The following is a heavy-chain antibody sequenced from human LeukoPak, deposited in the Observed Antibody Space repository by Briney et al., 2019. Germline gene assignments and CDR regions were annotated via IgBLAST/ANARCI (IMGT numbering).Heavy chain of an antibody. Sequence: GGCLRLSCTASGFTFSVYSMNWVRQAPGKGLEWVSSIISSNSNTYYSDSVRGRFTISRDNAQNSLFLQMNSLRGEDSAVYYCARDYHINGDFHAFDVWGQGTRVTVSS. CDR3: ARDYHINGDFHAFDV. D-gene: IGHD1-14*01. V-gene: IGHV3-21*01. CDR1: GFTFSVYS. J-gene: IGHJ3*01. CDR2: IISSNSNT.